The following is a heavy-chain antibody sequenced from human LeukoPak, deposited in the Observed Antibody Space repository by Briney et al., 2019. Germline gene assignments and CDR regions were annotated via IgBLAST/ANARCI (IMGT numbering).Heavy chain of an antibody. J-gene: IGHJ5*02. CDR3: AKGGTLWSPGTWFDP. CDR2: IRGGGDRT. Sequence: PGGSLRLSCAASGVAFSNYAMNWVRQAPGKGLEWVSGIRGGGDRTYYADSVKGRFTISRDNSKNTLYLQMNSLRAEDTAVYYCAKGGTLWSPGTWFDPWGQGTLVTVSS. CDR1: GVAFSNYA. D-gene: IGHD3-10*01. V-gene: IGHV3-23*01.